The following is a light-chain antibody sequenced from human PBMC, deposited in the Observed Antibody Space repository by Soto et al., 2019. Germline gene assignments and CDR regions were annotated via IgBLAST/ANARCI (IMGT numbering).Light chain of an antibody. J-gene: IGLJ1*01. CDR3: SSYTSINTRV. Sequence: QSVLTQPASVSGSPGQPITISCTGTSSDVGGYNYVSWYQQHPGKAPKLIIYDVRNLPSGVSNRFSGSKSGNTASLTISGLQTEDEADYYCSSYTSINTRVFGTGTKVTVL. V-gene: IGLV2-14*01. CDR1: SSDVGGYNY. CDR2: DVR.